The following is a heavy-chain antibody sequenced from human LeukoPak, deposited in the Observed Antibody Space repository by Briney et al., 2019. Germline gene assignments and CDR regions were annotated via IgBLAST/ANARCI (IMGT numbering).Heavy chain of an antibody. Sequence: SETLSLTCTVQGGSLSGAYWTWIRQPPGKGLEWIGEINDTGSTNYNPSFNSLVTMSPDTPKNQFSLNLTSVTAADTALYYCARGPVRLARPYDFWGQGTLVTVYS. CDR3: ARGPVRLARPYDF. D-gene: IGHD3-9*01. CDR2: INDTGST. V-gene: IGHV4-34*01. CDR1: GGSLSGAY. J-gene: IGHJ4*02.